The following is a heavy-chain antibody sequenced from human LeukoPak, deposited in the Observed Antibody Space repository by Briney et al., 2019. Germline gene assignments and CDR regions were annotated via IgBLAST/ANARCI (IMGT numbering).Heavy chain of an antibody. CDR3: ATVKEHKFWSGYYTDPQRWFDP. J-gene: IGHJ5*02. V-gene: IGHV1-69-2*01. Sequence: ASVKVSCKASGYTFTDYYMHWVQQAPGKGLEWMGRVDPVDGGTIYAEKFQGRVTITADTSTDTAYMELSSLRSEDTAVYYCATVKEHKFWSGYYTDPQRWFDPWGQGTLVTVSS. CDR1: GYTFTDYY. D-gene: IGHD3-3*01. CDR2: VDPVDGGT.